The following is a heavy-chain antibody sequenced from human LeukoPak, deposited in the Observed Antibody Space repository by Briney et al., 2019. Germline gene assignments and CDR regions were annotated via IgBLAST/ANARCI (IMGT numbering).Heavy chain of an antibody. V-gene: IGHV4-59*01. Sequence: SETLSLTCTVSGESISGFYWTWIRQPPGKGLEWIGYIYSSGSTNYNPSLKSRVTMSVDTSTNQLSLKVSSVTAADTAVYYCARVFDSGSQAYFYYMDVWGKGTTVIISS. CDR3: ARVFDSGSQAYFYYMDV. J-gene: IGHJ6*03. D-gene: IGHD3-10*01. CDR1: GESISGFY. CDR2: IYSSGST.